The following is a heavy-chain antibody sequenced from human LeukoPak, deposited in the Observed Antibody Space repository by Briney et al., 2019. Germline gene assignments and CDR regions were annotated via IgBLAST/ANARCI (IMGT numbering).Heavy chain of an antibody. Sequence: GGSLRLSCAASGFTFSSYWMSWVRQAPGKGLEWVANIKQDGSEKYYVDSVKGRFTISRDNAKNSLYLQMNSLRAEDTAVYYCAKDLVGFTMIVVAPDYWGQGTLVTVSS. D-gene: IGHD3-22*01. CDR2: IKQDGSEK. CDR3: AKDLVGFTMIVVAPDY. J-gene: IGHJ4*02. V-gene: IGHV3-7*01. CDR1: GFTFSSYW.